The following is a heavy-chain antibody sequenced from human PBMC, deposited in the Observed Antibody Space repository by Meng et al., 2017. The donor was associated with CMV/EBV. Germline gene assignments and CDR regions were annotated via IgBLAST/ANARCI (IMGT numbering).Heavy chain of an antibody. CDR2: ISSSSSYI. J-gene: IGHJ6*02. Sequence: GESLKISCAAFGFTFDDYAMHWVRQAPGKGLEWVPSISSSSSYIYYADSVKGRFTISRDNAKNSLSLQMNSLRAEDTAVYHCARGRDILTGYQGFQYGMDVWGQGTTVTVSS. D-gene: IGHD3-9*01. CDR1: GFTFDDYA. V-gene: IGHV3-21*01. CDR3: ARGRDILTGYQGFQYGMDV.